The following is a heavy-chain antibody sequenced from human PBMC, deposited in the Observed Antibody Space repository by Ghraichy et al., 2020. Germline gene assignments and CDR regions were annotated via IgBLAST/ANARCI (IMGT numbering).Heavy chain of an antibody. CDR3: AKDHSGYYDEGSSPVDY. D-gene: IGHD3-22*01. Sequence: GESLNISCAASGFTFSSYAMSWVRQAPGKGLEWVSAISGSGGSTYYADSVKGRFTISRDNSKNTLYLQMNSLRAEDTAVYYCAKDHSGYYDEGSSPVDYWGQGTLVTVSS. V-gene: IGHV3-23*01. CDR1: GFTFSSYA. J-gene: IGHJ4*02. CDR2: ISGSGGST.